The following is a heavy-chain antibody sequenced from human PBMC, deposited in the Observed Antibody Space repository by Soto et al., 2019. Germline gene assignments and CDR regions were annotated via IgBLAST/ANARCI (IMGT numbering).Heavy chain of an antibody. J-gene: IGHJ4*02. Sequence: PSETLSLTCTVSGGSISSSSYYWGWIRQPPGKGLEWIGSIYYSGSTYYNPSLKSRVTISVDTSKNQFSLKLSSVTAADTAVYYCARHGRVANSYYFDYWGQGTLVTVSS. CDR2: IYYSGST. D-gene: IGHD2-21*01. V-gene: IGHV4-39*01. CDR3: ARHGRVANSYYFDY. CDR1: GGSISSSSYY.